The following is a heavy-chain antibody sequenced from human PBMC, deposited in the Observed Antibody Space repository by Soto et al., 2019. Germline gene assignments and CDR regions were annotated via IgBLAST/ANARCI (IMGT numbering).Heavy chain of an antibody. J-gene: IGHJ6*02. CDR3: ARHQSPRLPLYYYYGMDV. V-gene: IGHV5-51*01. CDR1: GYSFTSYW. CDR2: IYPGDSDT. Sequence: GESLKISCKGSGYSFTSYWIGWVRQMPGKGLEWMGIIYPGDSDTRYSPSFQGQVTISADKSISTAYLQWSSLKASDTAMYYCARHQSPRLPLYYYYGMDVWGQGTTVTVSS.